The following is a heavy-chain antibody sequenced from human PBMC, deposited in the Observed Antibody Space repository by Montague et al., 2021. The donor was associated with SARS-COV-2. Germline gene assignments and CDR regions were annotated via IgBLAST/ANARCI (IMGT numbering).Heavy chain of an antibody. V-gene: IGHV6-1*01. Sequence: CAISGDSVCSNTAAWNWIRQSPSGGLEWLGRTNYRSKWTNDYATAVEGRISIDPDTSKNQFFLHLRSVTPEDTAVYYCVRDTGSAHAGLDAWGQGTLVTVSS. CDR3: VRDTGSAHAGLDA. CDR2: TNYRSKWTN. CDR1: GDSVCSNTAA. J-gene: IGHJ5*02. D-gene: IGHD2-2*01.